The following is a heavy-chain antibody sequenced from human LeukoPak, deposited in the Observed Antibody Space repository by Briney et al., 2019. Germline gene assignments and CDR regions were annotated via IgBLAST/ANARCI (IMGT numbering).Heavy chain of an antibody. Sequence: SETLSLTCTVSGYSISSGYYWGWIRQPPGKGLEWIGSIYHSGSTFYNPSLKSRVTISSDTSKNQSSLRLRSVTAADTAVYYCARVPQDSYYYGTTGYYYVDYWGQGTLVTVSS. V-gene: IGHV4-38-2*02. J-gene: IGHJ4*02. CDR1: GYSISSGYY. D-gene: IGHD3-22*01. CDR2: IYHSGST. CDR3: ARVPQDSYYYGTTGYYYVDY.